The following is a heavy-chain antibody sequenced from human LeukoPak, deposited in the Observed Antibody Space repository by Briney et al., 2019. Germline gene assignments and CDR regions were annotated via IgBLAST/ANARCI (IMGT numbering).Heavy chain of an antibody. CDR2: ISSSSGTK. J-gene: IGHJ4*02. CDR3: ARVDSTSIWGYDSSGPAGY. D-gene: IGHD3-22*01. CDR1: GFTFSSYS. V-gene: IGHV3-48*01. Sequence: GGSLRLSCAASGFTFSSYSMNWVRQAPGKGLEWVSYISSSSGTKYYADSVKGRFTISRDNAKNSLYLQMNSLRAEDTAVYYCARVDSTSIWGYDSSGPAGYWGQGTLVTVSS.